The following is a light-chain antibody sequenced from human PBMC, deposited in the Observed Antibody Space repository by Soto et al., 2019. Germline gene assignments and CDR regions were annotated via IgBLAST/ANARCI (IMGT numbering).Light chain of an antibody. CDR1: QGISSY. CDR2: AAS. Sequence: IQLTQSPSSLSASVGDSVTITCRASQGISSYFAWYQQKPGKAPKLLIYAASTLQSGVASRFSGSGSGTDFTLTISRLEPADFAVYYCQRYGSSRPWTFGQGTKVDTK. CDR3: QRYGSSRPWT. V-gene: IGKV1-9*01. J-gene: IGKJ1*01.